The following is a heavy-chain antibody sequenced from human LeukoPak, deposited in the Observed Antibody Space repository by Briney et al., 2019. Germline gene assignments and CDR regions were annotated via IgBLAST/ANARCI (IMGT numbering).Heavy chain of an antibody. Sequence: KPSETLSLTCIVSGVSISSISSNNYHWGWIRQPPGKGLEWIGSIYYSGSTYYNPSLKSRVTISVDTSKNQFSLKLSSVTAADTALYYCAREMGVVTAHGIDVWGQGTTVTVSS. D-gene: IGHD4-23*01. V-gene: IGHV4-39*02. CDR3: AREMGVVTAHGIDV. J-gene: IGHJ6*02. CDR2: IYYSGST. CDR1: GVSISSISSNNYH.